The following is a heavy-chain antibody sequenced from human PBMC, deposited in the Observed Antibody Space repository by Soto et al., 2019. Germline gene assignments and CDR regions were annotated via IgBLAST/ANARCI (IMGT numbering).Heavy chain of an antibody. CDR2: ISWDGGST. V-gene: IGHV3-43*01. CDR3: AKDLSGSGGSGSYIYYYYGMDV. CDR1: GFTFDDYT. D-gene: IGHD3-10*01. J-gene: IGHJ6*02. Sequence: GGSLRLSCAASGFTFDDYTMHWVRQAPGKGLEWVSLISWDGGSTYYADSVKGRFTISRDNSKNSLYLQMNSLRTEDTALYYCAKDLSGSGGSGSYIYYYYGMDVWGQG.